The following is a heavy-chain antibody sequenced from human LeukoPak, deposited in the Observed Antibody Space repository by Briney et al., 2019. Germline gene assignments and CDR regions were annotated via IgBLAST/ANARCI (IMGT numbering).Heavy chain of an antibody. CDR3: VSFYETY. CDR2: INSDGSWT. V-gene: IGHV3-74*01. D-gene: IGHD2/OR15-2a*01. J-gene: IGHJ4*02. CDR1: GNYW. Sequence: GGSLRLSCAASGNYWMHWVRQAPGKGLVWVSHINSDGSWTSYADSVKGRFTISKNNAKNTVYLQMNNLRAEDTAVYYCVSFYETYWGRGTLVTVSS.